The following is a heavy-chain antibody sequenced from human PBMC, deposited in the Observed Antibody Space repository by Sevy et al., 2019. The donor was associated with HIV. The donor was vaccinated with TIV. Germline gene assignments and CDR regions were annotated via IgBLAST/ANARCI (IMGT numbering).Heavy chain of an antibody. CDR3: ARDGTGFGAEFDY. Sequence: GGSLRLSCAAAGFTFSNYWMHWVRQVPGKGLVWVSRIDTDGGGARYADSVKGRFTVSRDNARNTLYLQMNSVKVEDTGVYYCARDGTGFGAEFDYWGQGNLVIVSS. CDR1: GFTFSNYW. D-gene: IGHD3-10*01. J-gene: IGHJ4*02. CDR2: IDTDGGGA. V-gene: IGHV3-74*01.